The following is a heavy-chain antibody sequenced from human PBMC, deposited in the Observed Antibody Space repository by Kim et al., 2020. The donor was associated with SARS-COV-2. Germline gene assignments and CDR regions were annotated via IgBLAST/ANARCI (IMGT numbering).Heavy chain of an antibody. CDR2: ISHSGST. D-gene: IGHD3-3*01. CDR1: GESFSGYN. CDR3: ARGDNGGFCSGSVYYYYY. Sequence: SETLSLTCAVSGESFSGYNCSWVRQPPGGGLEWIGEISHSGSTTYNPDPKSRLSIFLDTSKNQSPLMLSHMTAADTAVYYCARGDNGGFCSGSVYYYYY. J-gene: IGHJ6*03. V-gene: IGHV4-34*01.